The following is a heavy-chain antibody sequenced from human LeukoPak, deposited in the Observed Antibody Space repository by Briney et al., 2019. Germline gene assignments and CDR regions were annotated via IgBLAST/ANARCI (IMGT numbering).Heavy chain of an antibody. D-gene: IGHD3-10*01. CDR3: ARYYYGSGSYEVWFDP. V-gene: IGHV4-30-4*01. CDR2: IYYSGTT. J-gene: IGHJ5*02. CDR1: GGSISSGSYY. Sequence: SQTLSLTCTVSGGSISSGSYYWSWIRQPPGKGLEWIGYIYYSGTTHYNPSLKSRVTISVDTSKNQFSLKLSSVTAADTAMYYCARYYYGSGSYEVWFDPWGQGTLVTVSS.